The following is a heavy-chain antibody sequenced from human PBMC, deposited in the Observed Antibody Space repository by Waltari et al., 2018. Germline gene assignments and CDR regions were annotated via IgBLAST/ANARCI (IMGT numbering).Heavy chain of an antibody. Sequence: EVQLVESGGGLVQSGGSLRLSCAASGLPFSISCMHVARPIPVQGLVWVSQINSDGSSTSYADSVKGRFTISRDNAKNTLYLQMNSLRAEDTAVYYCARDQAPLESGYYVTFDYWGQGTLVTVSS. J-gene: IGHJ4*02. V-gene: IGHV3-74*01. CDR3: ARDQAPLESGYYVTFDY. CDR2: INSDGSST. CDR1: GLPFSISC. D-gene: IGHD3-22*01.